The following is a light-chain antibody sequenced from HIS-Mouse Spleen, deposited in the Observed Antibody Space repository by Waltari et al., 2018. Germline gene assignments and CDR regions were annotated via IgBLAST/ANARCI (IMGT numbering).Light chain of an antibody. V-gene: IGKV3D-7*01. Sequence: EIVMTQSPATLSLSPGERATLSCRGSQSVSSSYLSWYQQKPGPAPRRLIHGASTRAPGIPARFSGSGSGTDFTLTISSLQPEDFAVYYCRAVTFSQGTRLEIK. CDR1: QSVSSSY. CDR3: RAVT. J-gene: IGKJ5*01. CDR2: GAS.